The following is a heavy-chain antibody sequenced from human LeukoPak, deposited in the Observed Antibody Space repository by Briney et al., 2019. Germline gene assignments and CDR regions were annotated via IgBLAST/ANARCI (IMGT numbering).Heavy chain of an antibody. CDR2: ISSSSSYI. J-gene: IGHJ4*02. D-gene: IGHD2-21*02. CDR3: ARDFLSPYCGGDCSRPDY. CDR1: GFTFSSYS. Sequence: GGSLTLSCAASGFTFSSYSMNWVRQAPGKGLEWVSSISSSSSYIYYADSVKGRFTISRDNAKNSLYLQMNSLRAEDTAVYYCARDFLSPYCGGDCSRPDYWGQGTLVTVSS. V-gene: IGHV3-21*01.